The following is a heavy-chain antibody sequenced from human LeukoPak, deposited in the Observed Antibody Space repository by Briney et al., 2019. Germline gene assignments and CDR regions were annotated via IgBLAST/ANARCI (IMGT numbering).Heavy chain of an antibody. CDR2: ISYDGSNK. V-gene: IGHV3-30*04. CDR3: AKDGGGGSPG. Sequence: GGSLRLSCAASGFTFSSYAMHWVRQAPGKGLEWVAVISYDGSNKYYADSVKGRFTISRDDSKNTLYLQMNSLRAEDTAVYYCAKDGGGGSPGWGQGTLVTVSS. J-gene: IGHJ4*02. CDR1: GFTFSSYA. D-gene: IGHD1-26*01.